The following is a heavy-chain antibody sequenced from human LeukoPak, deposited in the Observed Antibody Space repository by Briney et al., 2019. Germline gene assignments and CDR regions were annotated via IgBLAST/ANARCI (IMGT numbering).Heavy chain of an antibody. CDR1: GLTFSNYD. V-gene: IGHV3-13*05. CDR3: ARGTGIVGTTGYYYGMDV. Sequence: PGGSLRLSCAASGLTFSNYDMHWVRQATGKGLEWVSAIGTAGDPYYPGSVKGRFTISRENAKNSLYLQMDTLRAGDTAVYYCARGTGIVGTTGYYYGMDVWGQGTTVTVSS. CDR2: IGTAGDP. J-gene: IGHJ6*02. D-gene: IGHD1-26*01.